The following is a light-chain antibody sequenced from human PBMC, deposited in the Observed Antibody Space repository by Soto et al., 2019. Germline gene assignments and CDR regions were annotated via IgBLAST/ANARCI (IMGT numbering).Light chain of an antibody. CDR1: QNISSY. CDR2: AAS. V-gene: IGKV1-39*01. CDR3: QQSYSTTWT. Sequence: DIGVYQSLSCASAWVGVWISMTGRASQNISSYLNWYQQKPWKAPKLLIYAASSLQSGVPSRFSGSGSGTDFTLTIASLQPEEFATYDCQQSYSTTWTCGQGTKVDIK. J-gene: IGKJ1*01.